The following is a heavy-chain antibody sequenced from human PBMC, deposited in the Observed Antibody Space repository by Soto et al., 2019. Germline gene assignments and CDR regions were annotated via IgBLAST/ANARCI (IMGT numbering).Heavy chain of an antibody. CDR3: AKHSSWYDGVDY. Sequence: PGGSLRLSCAASGFTFSSYAMSWVRQAPGKGLEWVSAISGSGGSTYYADSVKGRFTISRDNSKNTLYLQMKSLRAEDTAVYHCAKHSSWYDGVDYWGQGTLVTVSS. CDR1: GFTFSSYA. V-gene: IGHV3-23*01. D-gene: IGHD6-13*01. J-gene: IGHJ4*02. CDR2: ISGSGGST.